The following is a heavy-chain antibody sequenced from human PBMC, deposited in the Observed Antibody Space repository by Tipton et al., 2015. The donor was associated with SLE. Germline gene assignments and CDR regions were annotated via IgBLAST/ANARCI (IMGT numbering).Heavy chain of an antibody. J-gene: IGHJ4*02. Sequence: TLSLTCAVSGYSISSGYYWGWIRQPPGKGLEWIGSIYHSGSTYYNPSLKSRVTISVDTSKNQFSLKLSSVTAADTAVYYCASLDLRWYFDYWGQGTLVTVSS. V-gene: IGHV4-38-2*01. CDR3: ASLDLRWYFDY. D-gene: IGHD4-23*01. CDR2: IYHSGST. CDR1: GYSISSGYY.